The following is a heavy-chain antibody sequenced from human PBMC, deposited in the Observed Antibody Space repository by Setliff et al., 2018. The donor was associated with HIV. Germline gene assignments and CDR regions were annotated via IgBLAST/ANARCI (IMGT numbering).Heavy chain of an antibody. D-gene: IGHD3-3*02. J-gene: IGHJ6*02. Sequence: PGGSLRLSCVASGFTFNSYWMYWVRQAPGKGLVCVSRVNNDGTDTIYVDSVKGRFTISRDNAKNSLYLQMDSLRVEDTTVYYCTRKLAPGHGMDVWGQGTTVTVSS. V-gene: IGHV3-74*01. CDR2: VNNDGTDT. CDR1: GFTFNSYW. CDR3: TRKLAPGHGMDV.